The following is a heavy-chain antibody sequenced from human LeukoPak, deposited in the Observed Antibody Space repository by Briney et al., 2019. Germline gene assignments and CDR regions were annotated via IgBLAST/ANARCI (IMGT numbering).Heavy chain of an antibody. Sequence: GGSLRLSCAASGFTFSSYWMHWVRQGPGKGLGWVSRFLSDGSRTTYADSVKGRFTISGDNAKNTLYLQMNSLRAEDTAVYYCARVGDYGSGFDFWGQGTLVTVSS. D-gene: IGHD3-10*01. J-gene: IGHJ4*02. V-gene: IGHV3-74*01. CDR1: GFTFSSYW. CDR3: ARVGDYGSGFDF. CDR2: FLSDGSRT.